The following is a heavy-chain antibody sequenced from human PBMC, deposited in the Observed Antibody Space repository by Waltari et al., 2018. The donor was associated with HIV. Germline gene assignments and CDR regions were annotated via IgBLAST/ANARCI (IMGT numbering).Heavy chain of an antibody. CDR2: SIPIFGTA. V-gene: IGHV1-69*01. CDR1: GGTFSSYA. J-gene: IGHJ6*02. CDR3: ARGRRGLERPRDYYGMDV. Sequence: QVQLVQSGAEVKKPGSSVKVSCKASGGTFSSYAISWVRQAPGQGLEWMGGSIPIFGTANYAQKFQGRVTITADESTSTAYMELSSLRSEDTAVYYCARGRRGLERPRDYYGMDVWGQGTTVTVSS. D-gene: IGHD1-1*01.